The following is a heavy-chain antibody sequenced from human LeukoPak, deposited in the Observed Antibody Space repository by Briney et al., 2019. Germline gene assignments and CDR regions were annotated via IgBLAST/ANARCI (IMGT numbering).Heavy chain of an antibody. CDR3: ARGLFVTGDRGCFDY. Sequence: PSETLSLTCTVSGGSISSYYWSWIRQPPGEGLECIGYIYYRGSTNYNPSLKSRVTISVDTSKNQFSLKLSSVTAADTAVYYCARGLFVTGDRGCFDYWGQGTLVTVSS. D-gene: IGHD7-27*01. CDR2: IYYRGST. J-gene: IGHJ4*02. V-gene: IGHV4-59*01. CDR1: GGSISSYY.